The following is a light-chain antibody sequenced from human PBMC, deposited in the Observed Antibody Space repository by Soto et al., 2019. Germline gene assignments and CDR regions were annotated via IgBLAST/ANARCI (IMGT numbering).Light chain of an antibody. Sequence: QTVVTQSPSASASLGASVKLTCTLSSGHSSYAIAWHQQQPEKGPRYLMKLNNDGSHSKGDGIPARFSGSSSGAERYLTISSLQSEDEADYYCQTWGTGMGVFGGGTKLTVL. CDR3: QTWGTGMGV. CDR2: LNNDGSH. CDR1: SGHSSYA. V-gene: IGLV4-69*01. J-gene: IGLJ3*02.